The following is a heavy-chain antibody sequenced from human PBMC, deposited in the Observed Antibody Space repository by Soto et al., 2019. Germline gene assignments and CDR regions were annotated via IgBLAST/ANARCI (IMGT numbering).Heavy chain of an antibody. Sequence: GASVKVSCKASGYTFTGYYMHWVRQAPGQGLEWMGWINPNSGGTNYAQKLQGWVTMTRDTSISTAYMELSRLRSDDTAVYYCARGKYQLLLIRFWGQGTLVTVSS. CDR1: GYTFTGYY. CDR3: ARGKYQLLLIRF. V-gene: IGHV1-2*04. J-gene: IGHJ4*02. D-gene: IGHD2-2*01. CDR2: INPNSGGT.